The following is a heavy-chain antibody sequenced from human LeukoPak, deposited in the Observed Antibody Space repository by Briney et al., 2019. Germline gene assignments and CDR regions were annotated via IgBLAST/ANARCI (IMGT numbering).Heavy chain of an antibody. J-gene: IGHJ4*02. CDR2: ISSTGGST. V-gene: IGHV3-23*01. Sequence: PGGSLRLSCAASGFTFSGYAMSWVRQVPGKGLEWVSTISSTGGSTYYADSVKGRFTISRDNSKNTLYLQMNSLRAEDTAVYYCAKIYGLGELLFDYWGQGTLVTVSS. D-gene: IGHD3-10*01. CDR1: GFTFSGYA. CDR3: AKIYGLGELLFDY.